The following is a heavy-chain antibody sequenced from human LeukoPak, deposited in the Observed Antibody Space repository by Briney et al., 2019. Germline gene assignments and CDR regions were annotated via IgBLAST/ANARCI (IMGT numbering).Heavy chain of an antibody. V-gene: IGHV4-31*03. CDR2: IYYSGST. Sequence: PSETLSLTCTVSGGSISSGGYYWSWIRQHPGKGLEWIGYIYYSGSTYYNPSLKSRVTISVDTSKNQFSLKLSSVTAADTAVYYCARGHCSGGSCYENWFDPWGQGTLVTVSS. D-gene: IGHD2-15*01. CDR1: GGSISSGGYY. J-gene: IGHJ5*02. CDR3: ARGHCSGGSCYENWFDP.